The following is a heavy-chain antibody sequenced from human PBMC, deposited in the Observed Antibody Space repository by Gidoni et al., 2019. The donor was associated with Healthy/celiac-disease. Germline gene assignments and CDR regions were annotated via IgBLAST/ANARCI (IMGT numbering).Heavy chain of an antibody. CDR3: AKSADYGGNSGLSGY. CDR1: GFTFHTYA. J-gene: IGHJ4*02. V-gene: IGHV3-23*01. D-gene: IGHD4-17*01. Sequence: EVQLLESGGDLVQPGGSLRLSCAASGFTFHTYAMSWVRQAPGKGLEGVSSISGSGGSTYYADSVKGRFTISRDNSKNILYLQMNSLRAEDTAVYYCAKSADYGGNSGLSGYWGQGTLVTVSS. CDR2: ISGSGGST.